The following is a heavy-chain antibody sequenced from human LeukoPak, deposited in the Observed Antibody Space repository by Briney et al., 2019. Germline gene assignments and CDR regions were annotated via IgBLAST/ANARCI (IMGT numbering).Heavy chain of an antibody. CDR2: ISGSGGST. J-gene: IGHJ4*02. D-gene: IGHD3-3*01. CDR3: AKVFNTYDFWSGYGYFDY. V-gene: IGHV3-23*01. Sequence: GGSLRLSCAASGFTFSSYAMSWVRQAPGKGLEWVSAISGSGGSTYYADSVKGRFTISRDNSKNTLYLQMNSLRAEDTAVYYCAKVFNTYDFWSGYGYFDYWGQGTLVTVSS. CDR1: GFTFSSYA.